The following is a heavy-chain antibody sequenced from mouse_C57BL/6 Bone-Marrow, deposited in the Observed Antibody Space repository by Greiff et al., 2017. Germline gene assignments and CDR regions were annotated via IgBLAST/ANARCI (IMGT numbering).Heavy chain of an antibody. CDR2: INYDGSST. Sequence: EVKLVESEGGLVQPGSSMKLSCTASGFTFSDYYMAWVRQVPEKGLEWVANINYDGSSTYYLDSLKSPFIISRDNAKNILYLQMSSLKSEDTATYYSARVVLTGTAYYFDYWGQGTTLTVSS. J-gene: IGHJ2*01. V-gene: IGHV5-16*01. D-gene: IGHD4-1*01. CDR1: GFTFSDYY. CDR3: ARVVLTGTAYYFDY.